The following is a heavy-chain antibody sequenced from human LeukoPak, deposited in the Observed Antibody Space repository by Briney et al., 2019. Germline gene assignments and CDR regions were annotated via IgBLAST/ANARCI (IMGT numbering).Heavy chain of an antibody. CDR3: VRDGMAGTPNAFDM. CDR2: ILHDGSDK. J-gene: IGHJ3*02. D-gene: IGHD6-19*01. Sequence: PGGSLRLSCAASGFTFSSYGMHWVRQAPGKGLEWVALILHDGSDKNYADSVKGRFTISRDNSKNTVHLQMNSLRPEDTAVYYCVRDGMAGTPNAFDMWGQGTMVTVSS. V-gene: IGHV3-30*19. CDR1: GFTFSSYG.